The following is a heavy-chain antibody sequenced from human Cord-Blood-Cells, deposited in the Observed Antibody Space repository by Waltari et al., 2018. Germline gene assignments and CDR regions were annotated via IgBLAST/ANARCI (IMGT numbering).Heavy chain of an antibody. J-gene: IGHJ5*02. CDR2: INHSGST. CDR3: ARAVVVPAAMGGNWFDP. V-gene: IGHV4-34*01. Sequence: QVQLQQWGAGLLKPSETLSLTCAVYGGSFSGSYWSWIRQPPGKGLEWIGEINHSGSTNYNPSLKSRFTISVDTSKNQFSLKLSSVTAADTAVYYCARAVVVPAAMGGNWFDPWGQGTLVTVSS. CDR1: GGSFSGSY. D-gene: IGHD2-2*01.